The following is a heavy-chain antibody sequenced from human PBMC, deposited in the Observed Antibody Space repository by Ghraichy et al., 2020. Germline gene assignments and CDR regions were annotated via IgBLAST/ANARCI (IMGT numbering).Heavy chain of an antibody. J-gene: IGHJ6*02. V-gene: IGHV4-4*02. CDR3: TRPPGDIFGLDA. Sequence: SETLSLTCAVSGGSISGTSWWRWVRQPPGKGLEWIGEIDQSGGTNYNPSLKSRVTISVDKSKNQFSLRVSSVTAADTAMYYCTRPPGDIFGLDAWGQGTTVTVSS. D-gene: IGHD2-21*01. CDR1: GGSISGTSW. CDR2: IDQSGGT.